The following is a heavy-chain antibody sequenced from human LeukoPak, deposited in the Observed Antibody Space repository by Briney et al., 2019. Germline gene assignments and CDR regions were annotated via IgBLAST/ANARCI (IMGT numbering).Heavy chain of an antibody. J-gene: IGHJ6*02. V-gene: IGHV4-39*01. Sequence: SETLSLTCTVSGGSISSSNYFWGWHRQPPGTGLEWIGNIYYSGSTNYNPSLKSLLTISVDTSKIQFSLQLSSVTVADTAVYYCARQLYSSATVWGQGTTVTVSS. D-gene: IGHD6-25*01. CDR1: GGSISSSNYF. CDR2: IYYSGST. CDR3: ARQLYSSATV.